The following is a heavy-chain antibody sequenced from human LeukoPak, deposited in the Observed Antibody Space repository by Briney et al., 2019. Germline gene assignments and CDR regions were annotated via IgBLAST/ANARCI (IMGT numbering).Heavy chain of an antibody. CDR3: ARGGYYDFWSGYPNNFDY. Sequence: ASVKVSCKASGYTFTSYDINWVRQATGQGLEWMGWMNPNSGNTGYAQKFQGRVTITRNTSISTAYMELSSLRSEDTAVYYCARGGYYDFWSGYPNNFDYWGQGTLVTVS. CDR2: MNPNSGNT. J-gene: IGHJ4*02. D-gene: IGHD3-3*01. CDR1: GYTFTSYD. V-gene: IGHV1-8*03.